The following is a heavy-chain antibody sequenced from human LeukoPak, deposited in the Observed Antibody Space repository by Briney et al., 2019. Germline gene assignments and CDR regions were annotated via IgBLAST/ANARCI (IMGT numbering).Heavy chain of an antibody. J-gene: IGHJ6*03. CDR3: ARDFGYVGYYMDV. CDR2: IKQDGSEK. CDR1: GFTFSSYW. V-gene: IGHV3-7*01. D-gene: IGHD5-12*01. Sequence: GGSLRLSCAVSGFTFSSYWMSWVRQAPGKGLEWVANIKQDGSEKYYVDSVKGRFTISRDNAKNSLYLQMNSLRAEDTAVYYCARDFGYVGYYMDVWGKGTTVTVSS.